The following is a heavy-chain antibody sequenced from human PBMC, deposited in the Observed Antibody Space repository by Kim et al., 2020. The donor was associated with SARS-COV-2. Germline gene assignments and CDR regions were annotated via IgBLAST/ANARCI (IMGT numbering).Heavy chain of an antibody. CDR2: ISSSGSYI. V-gene: IGHV3-21*01. CDR1: GFTFSSYS. CDR3: ASRPEWFCSGGSCIDY. J-gene: IGHJ4*02. D-gene: IGHD2-15*01. Sequence: GGSLRLSCAASGFTFSSYSMNWVRQAPGKGLEWVSSISSSGSYIYYADSVKGRFTISRDNAKNSLYLQMNSLRAEDTAVYYCASRPEWFCSGGSCIDYWGRGTLVTVSS.